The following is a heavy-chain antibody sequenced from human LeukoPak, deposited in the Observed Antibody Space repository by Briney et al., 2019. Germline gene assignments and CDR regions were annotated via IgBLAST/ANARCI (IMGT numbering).Heavy chain of an antibody. CDR1: GFTFSSCA. J-gene: IGHJ6*02. Sequence: GGSLRLSCAASGFTFSSCAMHWVRQAPGKGLEWVAVISYDGSNKYYADSVKGRFTISRDNSKNTLYLQMNSLRAEDTAVYYCARGLRWYYYGMDVWGQGTTVTVSS. CDR2: ISYDGSNK. V-gene: IGHV3-30*04. CDR3: ARGLRWYYYGMDV. D-gene: IGHD4-23*01.